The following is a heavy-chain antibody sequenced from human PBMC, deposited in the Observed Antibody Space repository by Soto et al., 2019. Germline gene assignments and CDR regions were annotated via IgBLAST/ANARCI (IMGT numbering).Heavy chain of an antibody. J-gene: IGHJ6*02. V-gene: IGHV3-30*18. CDR2: ISYDGSNK. D-gene: IGHD3-3*01. Sequence: GGSLRLSCAASGFTFSSYGMHWVRQAPGKGLEWVAVISYDGSNKYYADSAKGRFTISRDNSKNTLYLQMNSLRAEDTAVYYCAKDLPYLYDFWSGYDYGMDVWGQGTTVTVSS. CDR3: AKDLPYLYDFWSGYDYGMDV. CDR1: GFTFSSYG.